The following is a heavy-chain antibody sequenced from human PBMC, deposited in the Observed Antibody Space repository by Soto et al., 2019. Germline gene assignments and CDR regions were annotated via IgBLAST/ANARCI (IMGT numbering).Heavy chain of an antibody. Sequence: ETLSLTCTVSGGSISSSSYYWGWIRQPPGKGLEWIGSIYYSGSTYYNPSLKSRVTISVDTSKNQFSLKLSSVTAADTAVYYCARPYYDFWSGYLAYYYGMDVWGQGTTVTVSS. CDR3: ARPYYDFWSGYLAYYYGMDV. D-gene: IGHD3-3*01. CDR2: IYYSGST. V-gene: IGHV4-39*01. CDR1: GGSISSSSYY. J-gene: IGHJ6*02.